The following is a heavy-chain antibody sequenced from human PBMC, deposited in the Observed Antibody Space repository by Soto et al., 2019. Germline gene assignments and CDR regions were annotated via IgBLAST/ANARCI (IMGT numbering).Heavy chain of an antibody. CDR2: INPSNEVT. CDR3: MRGGWVDSPIDY. V-gene: IGHV1-2*02. D-gene: IGHD1-26*01. J-gene: IGHJ4*02. CDR1: GYTFSAYY. Sequence: QVYLLQSGAEVKKVGASVTVSCKTSGYTFSAYYVHWARRAPGRGFQWLGWINPSNEVTTFSEFFPGRITMARDTSTNTVHMELNRLTSDDTAVYYCMRGGWVDSPIDYWGQGTQVTVSS.